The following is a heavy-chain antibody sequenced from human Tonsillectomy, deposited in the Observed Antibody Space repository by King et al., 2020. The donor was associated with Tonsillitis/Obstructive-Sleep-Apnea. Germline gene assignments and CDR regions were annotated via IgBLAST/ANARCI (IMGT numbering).Heavy chain of an antibody. D-gene: IGHD6-13*01. V-gene: IGHV3-11*06. Sequence: VQLVESGGGLVKPGGSLRLSCAASGFTFSDYYMSWIRQAPGKGLEWVSYISSSSSYTNYADSVKGRFTISRDNAKNPLYMQMNSLRAEDTAVYYCERRSSSWYVDYWGQGTLVTVSS. CDR2: ISSSSSYT. CDR3: ERRSSSWYVDY. J-gene: IGHJ4*02. CDR1: GFTFSDYY.